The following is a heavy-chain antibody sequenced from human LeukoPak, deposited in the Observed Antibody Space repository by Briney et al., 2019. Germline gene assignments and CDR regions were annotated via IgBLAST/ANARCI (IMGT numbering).Heavy chain of an antibody. CDR2: IYYSGST. D-gene: IGHD3-22*01. Sequence: SETLSLTCTVSGGSISSYYWSWIRQPPGKGLEWIGYIYYSGSTNYNPSLKSRVTISVDTSKNQFSLKLSSVTAADTAVYYCARGRNYYDSSGYSRPVDYWGQGTLVTVSS. CDR1: GGSISSYY. J-gene: IGHJ4*02. CDR3: ARGRNYYDSSGYSRPVDY. V-gene: IGHV4-59*12.